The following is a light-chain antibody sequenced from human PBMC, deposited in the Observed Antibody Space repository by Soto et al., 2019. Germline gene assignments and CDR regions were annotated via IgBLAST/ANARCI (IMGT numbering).Light chain of an antibody. J-gene: IGKJ2*01. V-gene: IGKV1-6*01. Sequence: AIQMTQSPSSLSASVGDRVTITCRASQDIRNDLGWYQQRPGKPPKVLIYAASNLQSGVPPRFSGSGSSTDFALTITSLQPEDLATYSCLQDYHRPYTFGQGTKLEF. CDR2: AAS. CDR3: LQDYHRPYT. CDR1: QDIRND.